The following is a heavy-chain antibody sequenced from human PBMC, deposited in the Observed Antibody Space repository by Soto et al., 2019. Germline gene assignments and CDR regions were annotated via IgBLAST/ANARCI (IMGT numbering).Heavy chain of an antibody. D-gene: IGHD3-22*01. CDR2: IYYSGST. Sequence: PSETLSLTCTVSGGSISSSSYYWGWIRQPPGKGLEWIGSIYYSGSTYYNPSLKSRVTISVDTSKNQFSLKLSSVTAADTAVYYCARGLLVYGDSSGYLYYYYGMDVWGQGTTVTVSS. J-gene: IGHJ6*02. CDR1: GGSISSSSYY. V-gene: IGHV4-39*01. CDR3: ARGLLVYGDSSGYLYYYYGMDV.